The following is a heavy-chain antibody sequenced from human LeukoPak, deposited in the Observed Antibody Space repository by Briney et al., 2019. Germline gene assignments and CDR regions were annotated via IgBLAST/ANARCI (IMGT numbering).Heavy chain of an antibody. V-gene: IGHV1-2*02. CDR3: TRYCSSTSCPDWYFDL. J-gene: IGHJ2*01. Sequence: GASVKVSCKASGGTLSSYAISWVRQAPGQGLEWMGWINPNSGGTNYAQKFQGRVTMTRDTSISTAYMELSRLRSDDTAVYYCTRYCSSTSCPDWYFDLWGRGTLVTVSS. D-gene: IGHD2-2*01. CDR2: INPNSGGT. CDR1: GGTLSSYA.